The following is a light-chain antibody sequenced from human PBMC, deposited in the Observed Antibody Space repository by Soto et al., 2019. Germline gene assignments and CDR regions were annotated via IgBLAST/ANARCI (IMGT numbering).Light chain of an antibody. J-gene: IGKJ1*01. V-gene: IGKV3-20*01. CDR3: HQYGSSGTWT. Sequence: EVVLTQSPGTVSLSPGERATLSCRASQSITSNYLAWYQQKPGQAPRLLIYAASSRATGIPDRFSGSGSGTDFTLSISRLEPEDFAVYYCHQYGSSGTWTFGQGTMVESK. CDR2: AAS. CDR1: QSITSNY.